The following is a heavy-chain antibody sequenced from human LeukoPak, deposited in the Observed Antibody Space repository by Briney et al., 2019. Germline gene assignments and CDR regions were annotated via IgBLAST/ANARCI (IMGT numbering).Heavy chain of an antibody. D-gene: IGHD6-19*01. Sequence: GGSLRLSCAASGFTFSSYSMNWVRQAPGKGLEWVSYISSSSSTIYYADSVKGRFTISRDNAKNSLYLQMNSLRAEDTGVYYCASGYSSGWYLWGIDYWGEGTLLSVSS. CDR1: GFTFSSYS. CDR3: ASGYSSGWYLWGIDY. CDR2: ISSSSSTI. J-gene: IGHJ4*02. V-gene: IGHV3-48*01.